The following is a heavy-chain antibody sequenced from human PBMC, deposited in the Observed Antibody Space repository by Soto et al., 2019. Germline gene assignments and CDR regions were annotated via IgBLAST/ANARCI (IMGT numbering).Heavy chain of an antibody. Sequence: PGGSLRLSCVASGFTFSSSFMGWVRQAPGKGLEWVSAISGSGESTYYADSVKGRFTISRDNSKNTLYLQMNSLRAEDTAVYYCAKKHHSSGYQTCDYWGQGTLVTVSS. CDR3: AKKHHSSGYQTCDY. CDR2: ISGSGEST. V-gene: IGHV3-23*01. CDR1: GFTFSSSF. J-gene: IGHJ4*02. D-gene: IGHD3-22*01.